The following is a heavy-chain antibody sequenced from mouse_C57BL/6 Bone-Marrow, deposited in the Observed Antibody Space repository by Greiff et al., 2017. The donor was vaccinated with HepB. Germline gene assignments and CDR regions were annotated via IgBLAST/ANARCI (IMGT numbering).Heavy chain of an antibody. D-gene: IGHD3-2*01. J-gene: IGHJ4*01. CDR2: INPNNGGT. V-gene: IGHV1-18*01. CDR1: GYTFTDYN. Sequence: EVQLQQSGPELVKPGASVKIPCKASGYTFTDYNMDWVKQSHGKSLEWIGDINPNNGGTIYNQKFKGKATLTVDKSSSTAYMELRSLTSEDTAVYYGARMGSDSPYYYAMDYWGQGTSVTVSS. CDR3: ARMGSDSPYYYAMDY.